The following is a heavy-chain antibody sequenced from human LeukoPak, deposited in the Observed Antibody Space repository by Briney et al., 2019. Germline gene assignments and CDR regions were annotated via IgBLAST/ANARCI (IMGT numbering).Heavy chain of an antibody. CDR1: GVTFNHHA. J-gene: IGHJ4*02. Sequence: GGSLRLSCAASGVTFNHHAMRWVRQAPGKGLEWVAVIWSDKSNKFYAASVRGRFTIYRGDSRKTVYLQMDTMTVEDTAVYYCAKDAQRGFDYSNSLEYWGQGALVTVAS. CDR2: IWSDKSNK. CDR3: AKDAQRGFDYSNSLEY. D-gene: IGHD4-11*01. V-gene: IGHV3-33*06.